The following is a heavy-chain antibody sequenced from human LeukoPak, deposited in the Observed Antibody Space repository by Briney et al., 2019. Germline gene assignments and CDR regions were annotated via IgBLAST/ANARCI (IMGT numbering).Heavy chain of an antibody. J-gene: IGHJ4*02. V-gene: IGHV3-66*01. D-gene: IGHD3-3*01. CDR3: ASLDFWSGSPFGFDY. Sequence: PGGSLRLSCAASGFTVSSNYMSWVRQAPGKGLEWVSVIYSGGSTYYADSVKGRFTISRDNSKNTLYPQMNSLRAEDTAVYYCASLDFWSGSPFGFDYWGQGTLVTVSS. CDR1: GFTVSSNY. CDR2: IYSGGST.